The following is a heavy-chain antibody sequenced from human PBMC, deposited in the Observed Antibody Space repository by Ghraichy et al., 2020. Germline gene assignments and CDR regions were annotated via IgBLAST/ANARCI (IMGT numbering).Heavy chain of an antibody. Sequence: GGSLRLSCADSGFTFSSYSINWVRQAPGKGLEWVSSISNSSHYIYYVDSVKGRFTVSRDNAKNSLYLQMNSPRAEDTAVYYCARGEYVGSGRGGPFDYWGQGTLVTVSS. CDR1: GFTFSSYS. D-gene: IGHD3-10*01. J-gene: IGHJ4*02. CDR2: ISNSSHYI. V-gene: IGHV3-21*01. CDR3: ARGEYVGSGRGGPFDY.